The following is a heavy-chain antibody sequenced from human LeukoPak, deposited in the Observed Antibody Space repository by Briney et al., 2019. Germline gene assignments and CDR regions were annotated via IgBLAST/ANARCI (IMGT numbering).Heavy chain of an antibody. J-gene: IGHJ4*02. Sequence: SVKVSCKASGGTFSSYAISWVRQAPGQGLEWMGGIIPIFGTANYAQKFQGRVTITADESTSTAYMELSSLRSEDTAVYYCVRGGELLTYFDYWGQGTLVTVSS. CDR1: GGTFSSYA. D-gene: IGHD1-26*01. CDR2: IIPIFGTA. CDR3: VRGGELLTYFDY. V-gene: IGHV1-69*01.